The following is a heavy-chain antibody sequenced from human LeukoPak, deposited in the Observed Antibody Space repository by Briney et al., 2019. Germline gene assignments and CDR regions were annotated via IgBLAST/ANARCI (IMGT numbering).Heavy chain of an antibody. D-gene: IGHD5-24*01. Sequence: SETLSLTCTVSGGSISCSSYYWGWIRQPPGKGLEWIGSIYYSGSTYYNPSLKSRVTISVDTSKNQFSLKLSSVTAADTAVYYCARSRDGYSLDYWGQGTLVTVSS. CDR3: ARSRDGYSLDY. CDR1: GGSISCSSYY. V-gene: IGHV4-39*07. CDR2: IYYSGST. J-gene: IGHJ4*02.